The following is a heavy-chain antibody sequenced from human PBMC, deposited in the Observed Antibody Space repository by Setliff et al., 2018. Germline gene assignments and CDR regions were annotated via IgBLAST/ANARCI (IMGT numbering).Heavy chain of an antibody. CDR1: GFTFSTYR. CDR3: ARTCSGSGCYAGLES. CDR2: IWDDGGNK. D-gene: IGHD2-15*01. V-gene: IGHV3-33*08. Sequence: PAGSLSLSCAASGFTFSTYRMHWVRQAPGKGLEWVAVIWDDGGNKYHADSVKGRFTISRDNSKNTLYLQMNSLRPEDTAVYYCARTCSGSGCYAGLESWGQGTPVTVSS. J-gene: IGHJ4*02.